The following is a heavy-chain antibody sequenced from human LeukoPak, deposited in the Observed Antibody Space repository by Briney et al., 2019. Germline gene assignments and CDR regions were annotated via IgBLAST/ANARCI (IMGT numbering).Heavy chain of an antibody. V-gene: IGHV3-69-1*01. CDR2: ISARGAI. Sequence: GGSLRLSCADPGLRFRNYAMNWVRQAPGKGLQWVSYISARGAIYYADSVKGRVIISRDSVDNSLHLQMNSLRAEDTAVYYCASSYDTSAYFSPSFDHWGQGTLVTVSS. CDR1: GLRFRNYA. J-gene: IGHJ4*02. D-gene: IGHD3-22*01. CDR3: ASSYDTSAYFSPSFDH.